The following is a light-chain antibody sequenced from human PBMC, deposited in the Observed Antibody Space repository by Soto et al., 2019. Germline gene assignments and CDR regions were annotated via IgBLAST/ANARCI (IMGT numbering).Light chain of an antibody. CDR3: QQYGSSPRLT. CDR2: GAS. V-gene: IGKV3-20*01. Sequence: EILLTQSPGKLSLSPGERAALSCRASQTVSSRFLAWYQQKPGQAPRLLIYGASSRAPGIPDRFSGSGSGADFTLTVRRLESEDFAVYYCQQYGSSPRLTFGGGTKVDIK. J-gene: IGKJ4*01. CDR1: QTVSSRF.